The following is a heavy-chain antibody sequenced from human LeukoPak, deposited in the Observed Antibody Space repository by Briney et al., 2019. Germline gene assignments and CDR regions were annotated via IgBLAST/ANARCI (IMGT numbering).Heavy chain of an antibody. CDR1: GDSISSGNYY. CDR2: IYTSGST. Sequence: PSETLSLTCTVSGDSISSGNYYWSWIRQPAGKGLEWIGRIYTSGSTNYNPSLKSRVTISVDTSKNQFSLKLSSVTAADTAVYYCARDLSVYDFAYWGQGTLVTVSS. D-gene: IGHD3-3*01. CDR3: ARDLSVYDFAY. V-gene: IGHV4-61*02. J-gene: IGHJ4*02.